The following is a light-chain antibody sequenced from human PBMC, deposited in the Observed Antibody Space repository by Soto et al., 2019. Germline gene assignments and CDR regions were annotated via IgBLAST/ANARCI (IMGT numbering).Light chain of an antibody. V-gene: IGKV3-15*01. CDR1: QSVGNN. CDR3: QQYRNCPLT. CDR2: GAS. J-gene: IGKJ4*01. Sequence: STAPLSMTTGERATLFCRASQSVGNNLAWYRQKSGQAPRLLIYGASTRATGIPARFSGSGSGTEFTLTIDSLQSDDFAVYLCQQYRNCPLTFGGGTKVDIK.